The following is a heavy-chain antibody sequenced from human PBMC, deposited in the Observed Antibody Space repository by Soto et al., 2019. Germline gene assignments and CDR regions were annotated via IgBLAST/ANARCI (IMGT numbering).Heavy chain of an antibody. CDR3: ARDLVGATYYYYGMDV. Sequence: PGVSLRLSCAASGFTLSSYSMNWVRQAPGKGLEWVSSISSSSSYIYYADSVRGRFTISRDNAKNSLYLQMNSLRAEDTAVYYCARDLVGATYYYYGMDVWGQGTTVTVSS. CDR2: ISSSSSYI. D-gene: IGHD1-26*01. J-gene: IGHJ6*02. CDR1: GFTLSSYS. V-gene: IGHV3-21*01.